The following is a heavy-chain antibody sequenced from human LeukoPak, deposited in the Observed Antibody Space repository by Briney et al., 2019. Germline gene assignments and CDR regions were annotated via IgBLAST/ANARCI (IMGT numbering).Heavy chain of an antibody. V-gene: IGHV1-2*02. CDR3: ARPLGSLKEYWWFDP. CDR1: GYTFIDYY. D-gene: IGHD2/OR15-2a*01. CDR2: LNPKSGGT. J-gene: IGHJ5*02. Sequence: ASVKVSCKASGYTFIDYYMHWVRQAPGQGLEWMGWLNPKSGGTNYAQKFQGRVTMTRDTSINTAYMELSRLRSDDTAVYYCARPLGSLKEYWWFDPWGQGTLVTVSS.